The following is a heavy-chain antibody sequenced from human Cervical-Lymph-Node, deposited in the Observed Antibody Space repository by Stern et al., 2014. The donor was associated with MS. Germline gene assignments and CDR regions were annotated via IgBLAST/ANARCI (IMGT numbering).Heavy chain of an antibody. J-gene: IGHJ6*02. D-gene: IGHD1-1*01. V-gene: IGHV1-69*06. CDR1: GGDFTTYA. Sequence: VQLVESGAEVKKPGSSVKVSCKASGGDFTTYAISWVRQAPGQGLEWMVGITPVFGTADYAQKFQGRVTITAETPTSTAYMELRSLRFEDTAVYYCAREVGSLAMDVWGQGTTVTVSS. CDR2: ITPVFGTA. CDR3: AREVGSLAMDV.